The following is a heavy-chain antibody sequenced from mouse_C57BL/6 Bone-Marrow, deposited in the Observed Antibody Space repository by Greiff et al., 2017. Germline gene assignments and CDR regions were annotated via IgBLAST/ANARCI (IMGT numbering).Heavy chain of an antibody. D-gene: IGHD1-2*01. J-gene: IGHJ4*01. V-gene: IGHV5-12*01. CDR3: ARPATTPFYAMDY. Sequence: EVHLVESGGGLVQPGGSLKLSCAASGFTFSDYYMYWVRQTPEKRLEWVAYISNGGGSTYYPDTVKGRFTISRDNAKNTLYLQMSRLKSEDTAMYYCARPATTPFYAMDYWGQGTSVTVSS. CDR2: ISNGGGST. CDR1: GFTFSDYY.